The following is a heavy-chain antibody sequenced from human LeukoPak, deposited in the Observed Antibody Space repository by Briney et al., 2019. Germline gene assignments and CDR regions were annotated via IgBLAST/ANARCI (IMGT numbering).Heavy chain of an antibody. CDR2: IYRSGST. D-gene: IGHD2/OR15-2a*01. CDR3: TRSGDYCLDY. CDR1: GGSIGSGYW. V-gene: IGHV4-4*02. J-gene: IGHJ4*02. Sequence: SGTLSLTCAVSGGSIGSGYWWSWVRQSPGKGLEWIGEIYRSGSTNYNPSLKSRVTILLDKSKNQFSLKLTSVTAADTAVYFCTRSGDYCLDYWGQGTLVTVSS.